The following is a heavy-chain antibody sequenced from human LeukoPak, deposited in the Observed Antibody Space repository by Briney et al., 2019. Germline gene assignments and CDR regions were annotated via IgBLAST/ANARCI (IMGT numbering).Heavy chain of an antibody. CDR1: GFTFSSYS. Sequence: PGGSLRLSCAASGFTFSSYSMNWVRQAPGKGLEWVSSISSSSSYIYYADSVKGRFTISRDNAKNSLYLQMNSLRSEDTAVYYCARDFYENTIFGVDPLYYYYYYMDVWGKGTTVTVSS. D-gene: IGHD3-3*01. J-gene: IGHJ6*03. CDR2: ISSSSSYI. V-gene: IGHV3-21*04. CDR3: ARDFYENTIFGVDPLYYYYYYMDV.